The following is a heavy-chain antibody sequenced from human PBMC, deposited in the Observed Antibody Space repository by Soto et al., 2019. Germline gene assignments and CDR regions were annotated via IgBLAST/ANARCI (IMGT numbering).Heavy chain of an antibody. J-gene: IGHJ4*02. CDR1: GFTFSSYV. D-gene: IGHD3-10*01. V-gene: IGHV3-21*06. Sequence: GGSLRLSCAASGFTFSSYVMHWVLQAPGKGLEWISSIDSSSSFIYYADSVKGRFTISRDNAKNSVFLHMSSLRADDTAVYYCARDPLWFGEIGYFDYWGQGALVTVSS. CDR2: IDSSSSFI. CDR3: ARDPLWFGEIGYFDY.